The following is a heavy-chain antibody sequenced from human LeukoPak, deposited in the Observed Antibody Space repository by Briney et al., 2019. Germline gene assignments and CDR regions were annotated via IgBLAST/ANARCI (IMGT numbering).Heavy chain of an antibody. Sequence: PSETLSLTCAVSGGSISSSNWWSWVRQPPGKGLEWIGEIYHSGSTNYNPSLKSRVTISVDKSKNQFSLKLSSVTAADTAVYYCARVAAAAGRLPYYFDYWGQGTLVTVSS. CDR1: GGSISSSNW. D-gene: IGHD6-13*01. V-gene: IGHV4-4*02. CDR2: IYHSGST. J-gene: IGHJ4*02. CDR3: ARVAAAAGRLPYYFDY.